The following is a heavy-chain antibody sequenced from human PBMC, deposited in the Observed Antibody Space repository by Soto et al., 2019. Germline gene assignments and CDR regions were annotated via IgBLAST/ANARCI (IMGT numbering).Heavy chain of an antibody. CDR2: ISAYNGNT. J-gene: IGHJ4*02. CDR1: GYTITSYG. Sequence: ASVKLSCTDSGYTITSYGISWVRQAPEQGLEWMGWISAYNGNTNYAQKLQGRVTMTTDTSTSTAYMELRSLRSDDTAVYYCARVPIVVVPAAEGVDYWGQGTLVTVSS. D-gene: IGHD2-2*01. CDR3: ARVPIVVVPAAEGVDY. V-gene: IGHV1-18*01.